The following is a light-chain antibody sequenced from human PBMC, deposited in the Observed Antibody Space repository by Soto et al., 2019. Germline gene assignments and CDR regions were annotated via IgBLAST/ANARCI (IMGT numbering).Light chain of an antibody. Sequence: TLSLSPGERATLSCRASQSVSSYLAWYQKKPGQAPRLLIYDASNRATGIPARFSGSGSGTDFTLTISSLEPEDFAVYYCQQLSNWPPSTFGQGTKVDIK. J-gene: IGKJ1*01. V-gene: IGKV3-11*01. CDR3: QQLSNWPPST. CDR1: QSVSSY. CDR2: DAS.